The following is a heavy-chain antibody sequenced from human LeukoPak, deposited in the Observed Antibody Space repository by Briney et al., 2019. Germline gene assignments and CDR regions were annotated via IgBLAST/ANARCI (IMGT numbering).Heavy chain of an antibody. V-gene: IGHV1-69*01. CDR3: ASQGTYDYVWGSYRYMAY. J-gene: IGHJ4*02. D-gene: IGHD3-16*02. CDR1: GGTFSSYA. Sequence: SVKVSCKASGGTFSSYAISWVRQAPGQGLEWMGGIIPIFGTANYAQKFQGRVTITADESTSTAYMELSSLRSEDTAVYYRASQGTYDYVWGSYRYMAYWGQGTLVTVSS. CDR2: IIPIFGTA.